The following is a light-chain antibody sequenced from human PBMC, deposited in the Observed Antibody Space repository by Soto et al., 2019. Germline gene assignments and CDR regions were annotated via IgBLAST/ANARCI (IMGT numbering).Light chain of an antibody. CDR2: SNS. CDR1: SSNTGAGYN. CDR3: AAWDASLGGFYV. J-gene: IGLJ1*01. Sequence: QAVVTQPPSVSGAPGQRVIISCTGTSSNTGAGYNVHWYQQLPGTAPKLLIYSNSNRPSGVPDRFSASKAGASASLAISGLQSGDEGDYYCAAWDASLGGFYVFGSGTKLTVL. V-gene: IGLV1-40*03.